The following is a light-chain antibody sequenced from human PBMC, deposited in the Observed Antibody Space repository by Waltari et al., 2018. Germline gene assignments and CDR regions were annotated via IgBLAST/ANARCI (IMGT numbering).Light chain of an antibody. V-gene: IGLV2-14*03. CDR2: DVS. J-gene: IGLJ2*01. CDR1: NRDIGGYNL. CDR3: SSYANSNTLL. Sequence: QSALSQQLAAASGFPGQSISISCTGGNRDIGGYNLVPWHQQHPGKVPKLIIYDVSYRPSGVSSRFSGSKSGNTASLTIAGLQAEDEADYYCSSYANSNTLLFGGGTKLAVL.